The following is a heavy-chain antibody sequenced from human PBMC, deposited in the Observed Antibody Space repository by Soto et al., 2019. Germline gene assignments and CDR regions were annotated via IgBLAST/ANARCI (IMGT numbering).Heavy chain of an antibody. D-gene: IGHD2-2*01. CDR2: IYYSGST. CDR1: GGSISSYY. V-gene: IGHV4-59*01. J-gene: IGHJ5*02. CDR3: ARERRIVVVPAAFFDR. Sequence: SETLSLTCTVSGGSISSYYWSWIRQPPGKGLEWIGYIYYSGSTNYNPSLKSRVTISVDTSKNQFSLKLSSVTAADTAVYYCARERRIVVVPAAFFDRWGQGTLVTVSS.